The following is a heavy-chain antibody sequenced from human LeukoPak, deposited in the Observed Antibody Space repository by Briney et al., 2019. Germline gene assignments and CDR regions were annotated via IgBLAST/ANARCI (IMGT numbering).Heavy chain of an antibody. CDR2: ISGGSGST. Sequence: GGSLRLSCAASGSTFSNYAMSWVRQAPGKGLAWVSTISGGSGSTYCADSVKGRFTISRDNSKNTLYLQMNSLRDEDTAVYYCAKHRFESGGYHSTDWGQGTLVTVSS. V-gene: IGHV3-23*01. CDR1: GSTFSNYA. J-gene: IGHJ4*02. CDR3: AKHRFESGGYHSTD. D-gene: IGHD3-22*01.